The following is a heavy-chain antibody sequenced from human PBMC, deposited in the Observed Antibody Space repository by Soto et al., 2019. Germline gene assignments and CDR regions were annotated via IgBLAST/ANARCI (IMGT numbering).Heavy chain of an antibody. Sequence: SETLSLTCTVSGGSISSYYWSWIRQPPGKGLEWIGYIYYSGSTNYNPSLKSRVTISVDTSKNQFSLKLSSVTAADTAVYYCARDIRDYTRHYYYGMDVWGQGTTVTVSS. D-gene: IGHD4-4*01. J-gene: IGHJ6*02. CDR3: ARDIRDYTRHYYYGMDV. CDR2: IYYSGST. CDR1: GGSISSYY. V-gene: IGHV4-59*01.